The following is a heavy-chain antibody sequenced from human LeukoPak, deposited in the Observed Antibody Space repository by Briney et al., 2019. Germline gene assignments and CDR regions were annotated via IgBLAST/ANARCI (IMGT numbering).Heavy chain of an antibody. CDR1: GYSFSGYY. CDR2: INSNSGSP. D-gene: IGHD1-26*01. V-gene: IGHV1-2*02. CDR3: ARRAVKWEIPGRYHFDL. J-gene: IGHJ4*02. Sequence: ASVQVSCKASGYSFSGYYIHWVRQAPGQALEWLGWINSNSGSPYSPQKFQDRVTMTRDTSISTAYMGLSSLRSDDTAIYYCARRAVKWEIPGRYHFDLWGQGTLVTVSS.